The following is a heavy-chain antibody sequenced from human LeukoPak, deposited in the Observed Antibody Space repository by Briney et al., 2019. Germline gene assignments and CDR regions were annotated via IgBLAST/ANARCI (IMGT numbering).Heavy chain of an antibody. CDR2: INHSGST. Sequence: PSETLSLTCAVYGGSFSGYYWSWIRQPPGKGLEWIGEINHSGSTNYNPSLKSRVTISVDTSKNQFSLKLGSVTAADTAVYYCARGLVAALGSWGQGTLVTVSS. D-gene: IGHD6-6*01. J-gene: IGHJ5*02. V-gene: IGHV4-34*01. CDR3: ARGLVAALGS. CDR1: GGSFSGYY.